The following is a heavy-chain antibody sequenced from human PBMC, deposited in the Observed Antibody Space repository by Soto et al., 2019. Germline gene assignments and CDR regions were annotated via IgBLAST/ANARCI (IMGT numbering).Heavy chain of an antibody. V-gene: IGHV1-69*01. J-gene: IGHJ4*02. Sequence: QVQLVQSGAEVKKPGSSVKVSCKASGGTFSSYIIAWVRQAPGQGFEWMGGVIPLFNTSNYARKFQGRVTITADESTSTAYMELSSLTSYDTAVFYCAVGDHYYDSSGYYFDYWGQGTLVTVSS. CDR2: VIPLFNTS. CDR1: GGTFSSYI. D-gene: IGHD3-22*01. CDR3: AVGDHYYDSSGYYFDY.